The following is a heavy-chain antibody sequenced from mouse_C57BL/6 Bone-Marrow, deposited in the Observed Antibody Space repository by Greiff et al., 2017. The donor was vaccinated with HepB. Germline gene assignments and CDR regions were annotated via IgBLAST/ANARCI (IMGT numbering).Heavy chain of an antibody. CDR2: IDPETGGT. J-gene: IGHJ3*02. D-gene: IGHD2-5*01. CDR3: TRPYYSNLWAW. V-gene: IGHV1-15*01. Sequence: QVQLQQSGAELVRPGASVTLSCKASGYTFTDYEMHWVKQTPVHGLEWIGAIDPETGGTAYNQKFKGKAILTVDKSSSTAYMELRSLTSEDSAVYYCTRPYYSNLWAWWGQGTLVTVSA. CDR1: GYTFTDYE.